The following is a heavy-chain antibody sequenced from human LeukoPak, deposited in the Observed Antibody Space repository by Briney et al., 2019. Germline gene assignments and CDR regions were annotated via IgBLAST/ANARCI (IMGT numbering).Heavy chain of an antibody. CDR3: AKALLTTEDYYFDY. CDR1: GFSFSTYA. Sequence: PGGSLRLSCAASGFSFSTYAMHWVRHAPGKGLEWVAVISYGGSNKFYADSVKGRFTISRDNSKNTLYLQMNSLRTEDTAVYYCAKALLTTEDYYFDYWGQGTLVTVSS. CDR2: ISYGGSNK. D-gene: IGHD4-17*01. V-gene: IGHV3-30*18. J-gene: IGHJ4*02.